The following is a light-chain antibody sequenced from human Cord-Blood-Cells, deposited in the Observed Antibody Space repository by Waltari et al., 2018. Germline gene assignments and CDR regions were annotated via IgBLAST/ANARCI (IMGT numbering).Light chain of an antibody. V-gene: IGLV2-23*01. CDR2: EGS. CDR1: SSHVGRYNL. Sequence: QSALTQPASVSGSPGQSITLSCTGTSSHVGRYNLVSWSQQHPGKAPKLLIYEGSKRHSGVSNRFSGSKSGNTASLTISGLQAEDEADYYCCSYAGSSTWVFGGGTKLTVL. CDR3: CSYAGSSTWV. J-gene: IGLJ3*02.